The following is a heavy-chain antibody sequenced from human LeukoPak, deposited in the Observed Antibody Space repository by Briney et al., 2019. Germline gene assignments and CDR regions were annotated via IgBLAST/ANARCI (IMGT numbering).Heavy chain of an antibody. J-gene: IGHJ4*02. V-gene: IGHV4-39*07. CDR3: ARGVRVRGVFDY. CDR2: IYYSGST. D-gene: IGHD3-10*01. Sequence: SETLSLTCTVSGGSISSSSYYWGWIRQPPGKGLEWIGSIYYSGSTYYNPSLKSRVTISVDTSKNQFSLKLSSVTAADTAVYYCARGVRVRGVFDYWGQGTLVTVSS. CDR1: GGSISSSSYY.